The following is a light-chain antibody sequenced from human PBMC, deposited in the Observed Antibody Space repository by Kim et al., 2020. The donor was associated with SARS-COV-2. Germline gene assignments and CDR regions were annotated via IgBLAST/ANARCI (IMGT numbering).Light chain of an antibody. V-gene: IGLV1-44*01. Sequence: ELTQPPSASGTPGQRVTISCSGSSCNIGSNTVNWYQQLPGTAPKLLIYSNNQRPSGVPDRFSGSKSGTSASLAISGLQSEDEADYYCAAWDDSLNGKVFGTGTKVTVL. CDR2: SNN. CDR3: AAWDDSLNGKV. CDR1: SCNIGSNT. J-gene: IGLJ1*01.